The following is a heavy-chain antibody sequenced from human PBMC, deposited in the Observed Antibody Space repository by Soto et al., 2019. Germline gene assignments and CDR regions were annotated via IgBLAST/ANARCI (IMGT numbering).Heavy chain of an antibody. Sequence: VQLVESGGGLVQPGGSLRLSCAASGFQFDDYAMHWVRQVPGKGLEWVSGISCCGGTASYADSVKGRFTIARDDAKNTLYLDMNSLRVEDTAEYYCAKADGQQWLLPHLENWGRGTLVTVS. CDR2: ISCCGGTA. CDR1: GFQFDDYA. V-gene: IGHV3-9*01. D-gene: IGHD6-19*01. J-gene: IGHJ4*02. CDR3: AKADGQQWLLPHLEN.